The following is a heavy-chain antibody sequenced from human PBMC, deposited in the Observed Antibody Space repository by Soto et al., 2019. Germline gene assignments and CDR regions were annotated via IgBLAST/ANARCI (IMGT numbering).Heavy chain of an antibody. D-gene: IGHD2-15*01. Sequence: SETLSLTCTVSGGSISSYYWSWIRQPPGKGLEWIGYIYYSGSTNYNPSLKSRVTISVDTSKNQFSLKLSSVTAADTAVYYCARHGGYCSGGSCFDYWGQGTLVTVSS. J-gene: IGHJ4*02. V-gene: IGHV4-59*08. CDR1: GGSISSYY. CDR2: IYYSGST. CDR3: ARHGGYCSGGSCFDY.